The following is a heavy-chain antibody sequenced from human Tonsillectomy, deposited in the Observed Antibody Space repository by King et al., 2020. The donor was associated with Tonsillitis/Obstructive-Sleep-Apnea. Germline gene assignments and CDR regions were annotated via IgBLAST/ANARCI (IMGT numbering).Heavy chain of an antibody. CDR3: ARTKEYSVGWYYFDY. D-gene: IGHD6-19*01. J-gene: IGHJ4*02. Sequence: VQLVESGGGLVKPGGSLRLSCAASGFTFSDYYMSWIRQAPGKGLEWVSYIRTSSSSTIYADSVKGRFTISRDNAKNSLYLQMNSLRAEDTAVYYCARTKEYSVGWYYFDYWGQGTLVTVSS. V-gene: IGHV3-11*06. CDR2: IRTSSSST. CDR1: GFTFSDYY.